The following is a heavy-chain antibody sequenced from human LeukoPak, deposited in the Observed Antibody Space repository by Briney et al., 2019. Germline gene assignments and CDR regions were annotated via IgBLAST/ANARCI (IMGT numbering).Heavy chain of an antibody. CDR2: VNTKSGNT. CDR1: GYTFTSLD. J-gene: IGHJ4*02. V-gene: IGHV1-8*01. CDR3: ARVDGSPDY. D-gene: IGHD2-15*01. Sequence: EASVRVSCKASGYTFTSLDINWVRQATGQGLEWLGWVNTKSGNTGSAQNFQGRVTFTRDTSINTAYMELSSLRSEDTAIYYCARVDGSPDYWGQGTLVTVSS.